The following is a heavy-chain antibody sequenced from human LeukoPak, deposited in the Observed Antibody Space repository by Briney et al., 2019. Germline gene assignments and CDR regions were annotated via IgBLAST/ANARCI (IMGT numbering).Heavy chain of an antibody. V-gene: IGHV3-21*01. Sequence: PGGSLRLSXAASGFTFSSYSMNWVRQAPGKGLEWVSSISSSSSYIYYADSVKGRFTISRDNAKNSLYLQMNSLRAEDTAVYYCAREYCSGGSCYSGGSYFDYWGQGTLVTVSS. J-gene: IGHJ4*02. CDR1: GFTFSSYS. CDR2: ISSSSSYI. D-gene: IGHD2-15*01. CDR3: AREYCSGGSCYSGGSYFDY.